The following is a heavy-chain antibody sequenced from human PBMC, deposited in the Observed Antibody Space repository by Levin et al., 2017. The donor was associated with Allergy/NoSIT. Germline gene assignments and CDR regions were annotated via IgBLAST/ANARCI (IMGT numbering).Heavy chain of an antibody. D-gene: IGHD3-3*01. CDR2: ISGSGDIS. CDR1: GFTFSSNA. Sequence: GGSLRLSCAASGFTFSSNAMSWVRQAPGKGLECVSSISGSGDISYYADSVKGRFTISRDNSKNTVYLEMNSLRAEDTAIYYCASSPGTWSRRSGYYHFDFWGQGTRVTVAS. V-gene: IGHV3-23*01. CDR3: ASSPGTWSRRSGYYHFDF. J-gene: IGHJ4*02.